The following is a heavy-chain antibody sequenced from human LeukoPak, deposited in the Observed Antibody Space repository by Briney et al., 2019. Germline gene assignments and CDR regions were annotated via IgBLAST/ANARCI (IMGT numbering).Heavy chain of an antibody. D-gene: IGHD2-2*01. Sequence: GGSLRLSCAASGFTFRSYAMSWVRQAPGKGLEWVSSLSVSTYYADSVKGRFTNSRDNSKNTLFLQMNSLRAEDTAVYYCAKASPSSYCGTTSCSVNFDYWGQGTLVTVSS. J-gene: IGHJ4*02. CDR1: GFTFRSYA. CDR3: AKASPSSYCGTTSCSVNFDY. CDR2: LSVST. V-gene: IGHV3-23*01.